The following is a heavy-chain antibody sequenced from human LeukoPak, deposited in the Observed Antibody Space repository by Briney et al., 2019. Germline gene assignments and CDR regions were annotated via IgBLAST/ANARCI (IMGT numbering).Heavy chain of an antibody. V-gene: IGHV3-30*03. CDR2: ISYDGSNK. D-gene: IGHD5-24*01. Sequence: GGSLRLSCAASGFTFSSYWMSWVRQAPGKGLEWVAVISYDGSNKYYADSVKGRFTISRDNSKNTLYLQMNSLRAEDTAVYYCARDNSVRDAAWWFNPWGQGTLVTVSS. CDR3: ARDNSVRDAAWWFNP. J-gene: IGHJ5*02. CDR1: GFTFSSYW.